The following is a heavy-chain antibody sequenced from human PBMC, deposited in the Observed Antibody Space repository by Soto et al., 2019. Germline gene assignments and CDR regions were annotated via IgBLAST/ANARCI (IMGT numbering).Heavy chain of an antibody. CDR1: GFTFSSYA. Sequence: QVQLVESGGGVVQPGRSLRLSCAASGFTFSSYAMHWVRQAPGKGLDWVAVISYDGSKKYYADSVKGRFTISRDNSKNTLYLQMNSLRAEDTAVYYCARDSDYGSLDYWGQGTLVTVSS. V-gene: IGHV3-30-3*01. CDR2: ISYDGSKK. CDR3: ARDSDYGSLDY. J-gene: IGHJ4*02. D-gene: IGHD4-17*01.